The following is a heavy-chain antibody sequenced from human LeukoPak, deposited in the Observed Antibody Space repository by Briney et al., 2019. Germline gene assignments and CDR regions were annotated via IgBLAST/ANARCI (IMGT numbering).Heavy chain of an antibody. Sequence: PKASVKVSCKASGYTFTNYGISWMRQAPGQGLEWTGWITTYNGYTNYAQKFQGRVTMTTDTSTSTAYMELRSLRSDDAAVYYCARLSGSYYIFDYWGQGTLVTVSS. D-gene: IGHD1-26*01. J-gene: IGHJ4*02. CDR2: ITTYNGYT. CDR1: GYTFTNYG. CDR3: ARLSGSYYIFDY. V-gene: IGHV1-18*01.